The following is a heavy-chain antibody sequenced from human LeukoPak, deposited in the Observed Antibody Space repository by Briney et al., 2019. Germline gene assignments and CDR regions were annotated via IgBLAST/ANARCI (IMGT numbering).Heavy chain of an antibody. Sequence: SETLSLTCTVSGASISSNDFYWSWIRQHPGKGLEWIGYMSYSGSTDYNPSLKSRFTISVDTSKNQFYLRVGSVTAADTAVYYCSRLYFDSSGYYYRRSISYFDYWGQGTLVTVSS. CDR2: MSYSGST. J-gene: IGHJ4*02. CDR1: GASISSNDFY. CDR3: SRLYFDSSGYYYRRSISYFDY. D-gene: IGHD3-22*01. V-gene: IGHV4-31*03.